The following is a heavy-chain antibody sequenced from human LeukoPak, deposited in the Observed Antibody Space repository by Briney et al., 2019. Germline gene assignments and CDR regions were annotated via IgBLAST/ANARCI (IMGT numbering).Heavy chain of an antibody. CDR3: ARVMITFGGPSGYFDY. J-gene: IGHJ4*02. CDR2: IKSKTDGGTT. D-gene: IGHD3-16*01. Sequence: GGSLRLSCAASGFTFSNAWMNWVRQAPGKGLEWVGRIKSKTDGGTTDYAAPVKGRFTISRDDSKNTLYLQMNSLRAEDTAVYYCARVMITFGGPSGYFDYWGQGTLVTVSP. V-gene: IGHV3-15*07. CDR1: GFTFSNAW.